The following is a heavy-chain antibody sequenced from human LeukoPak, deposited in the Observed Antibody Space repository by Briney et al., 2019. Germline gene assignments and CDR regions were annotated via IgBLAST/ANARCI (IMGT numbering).Heavy chain of an antibody. CDR2: MNPNSGNT. V-gene: IGHV1-8*01. CDR3: ARVDYGVEGYFDY. J-gene: IGHJ4*02. CDR1: GYTLTSYD. Sequence: ASVKVSCKASGYTLTSYDINWVRQATGQGLEWMGWMNPNSGNTGYTQKFQGRVTMTRNTSISTAYMELRSLRSDDTAVYYCARVDYGVEGYFDYWGQGTLVTVSS. D-gene: IGHD4-17*01.